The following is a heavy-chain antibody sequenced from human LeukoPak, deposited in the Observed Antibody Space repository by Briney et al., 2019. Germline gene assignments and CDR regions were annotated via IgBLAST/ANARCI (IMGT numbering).Heavy chain of an antibody. CDR3: ARDPENVSGSHSHFDL. D-gene: IGHD1-26*01. J-gene: IGHJ2*01. CDR1: GFTLSNAW. CDR2: SSTSSSYI. V-gene: IGHV3-21*01. Sequence: PGGSLRLSCAASGFTLSNAWMSWVRQAPGKGLEWVSSSSTSSSYIYYADSVKGRFTISRDNAKNSLYLQMNSLRAEDTAVYYCARDPENVSGSHSHFDLWGRGTLVTVSS.